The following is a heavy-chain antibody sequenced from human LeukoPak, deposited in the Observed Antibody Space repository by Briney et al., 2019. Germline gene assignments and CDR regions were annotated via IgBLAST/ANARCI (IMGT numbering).Heavy chain of an antibody. D-gene: IGHD3-10*01. Sequence: GGSLRLSCAASGFTFSSYAMSWVRQAPGKGLEWVSTISGSGGRTYYADSVKGRFTISRDNSKNTLYLQMNSLRAEDTAVYYCAKDDIYYGSGRRGDYWGQGTLVTVSS. CDR2: ISGSGGRT. J-gene: IGHJ4*02. V-gene: IGHV3-23*01. CDR3: AKDDIYYGSGRRGDY. CDR1: GFTFSSYA.